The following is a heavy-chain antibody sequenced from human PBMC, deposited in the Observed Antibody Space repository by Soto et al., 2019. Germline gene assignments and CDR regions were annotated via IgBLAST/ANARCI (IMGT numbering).Heavy chain of an antibody. CDR2: ISYDGSNK. CDR1: GFTFSSYA. CDR3: AREPNPNPFYDSSGYYPLNFDY. D-gene: IGHD3-22*01. Sequence: GGSLRLSCAASGFTFSSYAMHWVRQAPGKGLEWVAVISYDGSNKYYADSVKGRFTIPRDNSKKTLYLQMNSLRAEDXXXXXCAREPNPNPFYDSSGYYPLNFDYWGQGTLVTVSS. J-gene: IGHJ4*02. V-gene: IGHV3-30-3*01.